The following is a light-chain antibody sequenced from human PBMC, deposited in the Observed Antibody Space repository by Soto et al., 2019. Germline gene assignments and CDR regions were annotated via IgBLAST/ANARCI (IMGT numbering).Light chain of an antibody. CDR3: QQYNKWWT. J-gene: IGKJ1*01. Sequence: DIVMTQSPATLSVSPGERATLSCRASQSISSDLAWYQQKPGQAPRLLIYDASTRATGIPARFSGSGSGTEFTLTISSLQSEDFAIYYCQQYNKWWTFGQGTKVDIK. CDR1: QSISSD. CDR2: DAS. V-gene: IGKV3-15*01.